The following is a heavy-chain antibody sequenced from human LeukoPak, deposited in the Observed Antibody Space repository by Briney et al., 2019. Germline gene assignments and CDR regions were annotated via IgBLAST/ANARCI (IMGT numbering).Heavy chain of an antibody. CDR2: IRYDGSNK. CDR1: GFTFSSYG. Sequence: GGSLRLSCAASGFTFSSYGMHWVRQAPGKGLEWVAFIRYDGSNKYYADSVKGRFTISRDNSKNTLYLQMNSLRAEDTAVYYCAKDRAVLRFLEWPTTHYYYYYYMDVWGKGTTVTVPS. D-gene: IGHD3-3*01. V-gene: IGHV3-30*02. J-gene: IGHJ6*03. CDR3: AKDRAVLRFLEWPTTHYYYYYYMDV.